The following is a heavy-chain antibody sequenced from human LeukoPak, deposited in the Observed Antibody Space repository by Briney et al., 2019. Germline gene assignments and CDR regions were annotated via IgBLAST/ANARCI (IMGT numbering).Heavy chain of an antibody. J-gene: IGHJ4*02. D-gene: IGHD6-19*01. Sequence: TGGSLRRSCAASGFTFSSYGMNWVRPAPGKGLEWLSYISSSGSTIYYADSVKGRFTISRDNAKNSLYLQMNSLRAEDTAVYYCAREGLVSGSSDFDYWGQGTLVTVSS. V-gene: IGHV3-48*04. CDR1: GFTFSSYG. CDR2: ISSSGSTI. CDR3: AREGLVSGSSDFDY.